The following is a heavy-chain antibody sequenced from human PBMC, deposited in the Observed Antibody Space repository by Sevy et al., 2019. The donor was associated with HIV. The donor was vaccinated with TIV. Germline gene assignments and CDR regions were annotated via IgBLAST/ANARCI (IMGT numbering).Heavy chain of an antibody. D-gene: IGHD3-10*01. V-gene: IGHV3-7*01. CDR1: GFTFRNFW. CDR3: AKSYFGSGTSYGMDL. CDR2: IRQDGSEK. Sequence: GGSLRLSCAVSGFTFRNFWMSWVRQAPGKGLEWVANIRQDGSEKYYVDSVRGRFTISRDNAKNSLFLQLNSLRADDTAIYYCAKSYFGSGTSYGMDLWGRGTTVTGS. J-gene: IGHJ6*02.